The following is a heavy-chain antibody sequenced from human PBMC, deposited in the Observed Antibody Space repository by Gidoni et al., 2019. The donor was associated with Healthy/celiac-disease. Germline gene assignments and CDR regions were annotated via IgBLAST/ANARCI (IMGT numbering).Heavy chain of an antibody. V-gene: IGHV3-7*04. CDR1: GFTFSSYW. D-gene: IGHD3-16*01. CDR3: ARDGNYDYVWGSYLLDYYYYYGMDV. CDR2: IKQDGSEK. J-gene: IGHJ6*02. Sequence: EVQLVESGGGLVQPGGSLRLSCAASGFTFSSYWLSWVRQAPGKGLEWVANIKQDGSEKYYVDSVKGRFTISRDNAKNSLYLQMNSLRAEDTAVYYCARDGNYDYVWGSYLLDYYYYYGMDVWGQGTTVTVSS.